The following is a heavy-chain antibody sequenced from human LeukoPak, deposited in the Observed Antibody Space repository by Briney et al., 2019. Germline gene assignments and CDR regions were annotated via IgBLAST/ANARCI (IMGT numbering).Heavy chain of an antibody. CDR3: ARANFTIVRGVKWVDP. CDR2: INHSGST. D-gene: IGHD3-10*01. J-gene: IGHJ5*02. Sequence: SETLSLTCAVYGGSFSGYYWSWIRQPPGKGLEWIGEINHSGSTNYNPSLKSRVTISVDTSKNQFSLKLSSVTAADTAVYYCARANFTIVRGVKWVDPRGQGTLVTVSS. CDR1: GGSFSGYY. V-gene: IGHV4-34*01.